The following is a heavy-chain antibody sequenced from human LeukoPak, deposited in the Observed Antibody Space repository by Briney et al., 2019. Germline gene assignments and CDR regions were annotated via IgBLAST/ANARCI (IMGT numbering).Heavy chain of an antibody. D-gene: IGHD5-12*01. V-gene: IGHV3-30*02. Sequence: PGGSLRLSCAASGFTFRSYGMHWVRHAPGKGLEWVAFIRYDGSKKYYGDSVKGRFTISRDNSKNTLYLQMNSLRAEDTAVYYCARGPSGYHNTGGQGTLVTVSS. CDR1: GFTFRSYG. J-gene: IGHJ4*02. CDR2: IRYDGSKK. CDR3: ARGPSGYHNT.